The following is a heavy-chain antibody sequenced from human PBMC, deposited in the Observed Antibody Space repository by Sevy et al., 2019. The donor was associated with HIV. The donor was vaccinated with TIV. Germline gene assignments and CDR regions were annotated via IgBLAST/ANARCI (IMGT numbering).Heavy chain of an antibody. CDR1: GYSFTSYW. Sequence: GESPKISCKGSGYSFTSYWIGWVRQMPGKGLEWMGIIYPGDSDTRYSPSFQGQVTISADKSISTAYLQWSSLKASDTAMYYCARQYCSSTSCTLGIDYWGQGTLVTVSS. CDR3: ARQYCSSTSCTLGIDY. V-gene: IGHV5-51*01. D-gene: IGHD2-2*01. J-gene: IGHJ4*02. CDR2: IYPGDSDT.